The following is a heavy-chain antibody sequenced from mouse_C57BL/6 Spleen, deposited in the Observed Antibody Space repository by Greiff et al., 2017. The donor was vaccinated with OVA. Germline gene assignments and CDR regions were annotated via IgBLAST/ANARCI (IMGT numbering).Heavy chain of an antibody. CDR3: ARSTGTEGYYFDY. CDR2: INPNYGTT. D-gene: IGHD4-1*02. Sequence: VQLQQSGPELVKPGASVKISCKASGYSFTDYNMNWVTQSNGTSLEWIGVINPNYGTTSYNQKFKGKATLTVDQSSSTAYMQLNSLTSEDSAVYYCARSTGTEGYYFDYWGQGTTLTVSS. V-gene: IGHV1-39*01. J-gene: IGHJ2*01. CDR1: GYSFTDYN.